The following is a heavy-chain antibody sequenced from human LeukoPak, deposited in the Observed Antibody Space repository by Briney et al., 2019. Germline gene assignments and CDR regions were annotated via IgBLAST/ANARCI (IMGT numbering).Heavy chain of an antibody. J-gene: IGHJ4*02. CDR2: IYSGGST. Sequence: PGGSLRLSCAASGFTVSSNYMSWVRQAPGKGLEWVSVIYSGGSTYYADSLKGRFTISRDNSKNTLYLQMNSLRAEDTAVYYCARDKSGYVGYWGQGTLVTVSS. D-gene: IGHD5-12*01. CDR3: ARDKSGYVGY. CDR1: GFTVSSNY. V-gene: IGHV3-66*01.